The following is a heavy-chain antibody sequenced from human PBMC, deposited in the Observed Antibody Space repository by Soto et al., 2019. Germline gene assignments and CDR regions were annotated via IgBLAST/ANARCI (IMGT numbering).Heavy chain of an antibody. J-gene: IGHJ4*02. CDR3: ARELSFWSGYPFDY. CDR2: ISSSGSTI. Sequence: GGSLRLSCAASGFTFSDYYTSWIRQAPGKGLEWVSYISSSGSTIYYADSVKGRFTISRDNAKNSLYLQMNSLRAEDTAVYYCARELSFWSGYPFDYWGQGTLVTVSS. V-gene: IGHV3-11*01. D-gene: IGHD3-3*01. CDR1: GFTFSDYY.